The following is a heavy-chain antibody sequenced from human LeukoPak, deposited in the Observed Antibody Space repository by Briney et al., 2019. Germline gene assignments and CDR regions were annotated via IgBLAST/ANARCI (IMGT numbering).Heavy chain of an antibody. CDR2: ISSSSSYI. CDR1: GFTFSSYS. V-gene: IGHV3-21*01. CDR3: VREGLGFAHGFDY. D-gene: IGHD2-8*01. J-gene: IGHJ4*02. Sequence: GGSLRLSCAASGFTFSSYSMNWVRQAPGKGLEWVSSISSSSSYIYYADSVKGRFTISRDNAKNSLYLQMNSLRAEDTAVYHCVREGLGFAHGFDYWGQGALVIVSS.